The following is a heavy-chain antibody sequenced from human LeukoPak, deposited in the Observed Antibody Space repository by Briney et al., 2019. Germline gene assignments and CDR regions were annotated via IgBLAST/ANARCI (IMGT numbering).Heavy chain of an antibody. J-gene: IGHJ5*02. CDR1: GYTFTSYG. CDR3: ARERLVGATDNWFDP. Sequence: ASVKVSCKASGYTFTSYGISWVRQAPGQGLEWMGWINDYNGNTNYAQKLQGRVTMTTDTSTSTAYMELRSLRSDDTAVYYCARERLVGATDNWFDPWGQGTLVTVSS. V-gene: IGHV1-18*01. D-gene: IGHD1-26*01. CDR2: INDYNGNT.